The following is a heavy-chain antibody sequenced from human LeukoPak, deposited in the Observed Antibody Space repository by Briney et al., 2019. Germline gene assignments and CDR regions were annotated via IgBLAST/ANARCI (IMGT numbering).Heavy chain of an antibody. CDR1: GYTFTDYY. D-gene: IGHD6-19*01. CDR3: ARENNSGWYRKAAFDY. V-gene: IGHV1-2*02. J-gene: IGHJ4*02. CDR2: INPNGGGT. Sequence: GAPVKVSCKSSGYTFTDYYMHWVRQAPGLGLEWMGWINPNGGGTNYAQSFQGRVTMTRDTSIGTAYMELSSLISDDTAIYYCARENNSGWYRKAAFDYWGQGTLVTVTS.